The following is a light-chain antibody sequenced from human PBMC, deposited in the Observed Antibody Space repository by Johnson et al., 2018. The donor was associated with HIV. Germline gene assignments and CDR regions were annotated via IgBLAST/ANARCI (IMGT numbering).Light chain of an antibody. CDR3: GTWDSSLSAYV. Sequence: QSVLTQPPSVSAAPGQKVTISCSGSSSNIGNNYVSWYQQLPGTAPKLLIYENNKRPSGIPDRFSGSKSGTSATLGITGLQTGDEADYYFGTWDSSLSAYVVGTGTKVPVL. V-gene: IGLV1-51*02. CDR2: ENN. CDR1: SSNIGNNY. J-gene: IGLJ1*01.